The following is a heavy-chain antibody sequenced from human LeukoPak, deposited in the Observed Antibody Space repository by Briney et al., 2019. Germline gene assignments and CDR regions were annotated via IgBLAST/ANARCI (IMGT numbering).Heavy chain of an antibody. Sequence: SETLSLTCAVSGASISSSNWWTWVRQPPGKGLEWIGQIYHSGSTNYNPSLKSRVAISVDKSKNQFSLNLNSVTAADTAVYYCARAGQGYCSSTSCYLSLDYWGQGTLVTVSS. V-gene: IGHV4-4*02. D-gene: IGHD2-2*01. CDR3: ARAGQGYCSSTSCYLSLDY. J-gene: IGHJ4*02. CDR2: IYHSGST. CDR1: GASISSSNW.